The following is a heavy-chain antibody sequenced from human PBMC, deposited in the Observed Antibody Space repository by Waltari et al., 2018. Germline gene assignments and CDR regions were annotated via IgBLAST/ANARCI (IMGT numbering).Heavy chain of an antibody. Sequence: QVQLQESGPGLVKPSETLSLTCPVSGGSITSHYWSLFRQPPGKGLEWIGYIYYSGSTNYNPSLKSRVTISVDTSKNQFSLKLSSVTAADTAVYYCARDRASGGYFDYWGQGTLVTVSS. CDR3: ARDRASGGYFDY. V-gene: IGHV4-59*11. D-gene: IGHD3-10*01. CDR2: IYYSGST. J-gene: IGHJ4*02. CDR1: GGSITSHY.